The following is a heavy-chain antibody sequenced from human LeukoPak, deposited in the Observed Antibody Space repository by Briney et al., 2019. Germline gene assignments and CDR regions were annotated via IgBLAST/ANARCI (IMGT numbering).Heavy chain of an antibody. D-gene: IGHD6-13*01. J-gene: IGHJ4*02. Sequence: ASVKVSCKASGYTFTSYAMHWVRQAPGQRLEWMGWINAGNGNTKYSQKFQGRVTITRDTSASTAYMELSSLRSEDTAVYYCATVAGTYGDFDYWGQGTLVTVSS. V-gene: IGHV1-3*01. CDR1: GYTFTSYA. CDR3: ATVAGTYGDFDY. CDR2: INAGNGNT.